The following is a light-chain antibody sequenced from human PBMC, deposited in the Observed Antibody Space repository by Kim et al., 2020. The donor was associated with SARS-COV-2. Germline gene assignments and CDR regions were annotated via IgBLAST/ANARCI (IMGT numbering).Light chain of an antibody. J-gene: IGKJ4*01. V-gene: IGKV3-20*01. CDR1: QSIRCRY. Sequence: SPGDRVTLSCRASQSIRCRYLAWYQPKCGLAPRLLIYGASSSAAGIPDSFSGSGSGTDFTLPISRLEPEDFAVYYCQQYGASPGTFGGGTKVDIK. CDR3: QQYGASPGT. CDR2: GAS.